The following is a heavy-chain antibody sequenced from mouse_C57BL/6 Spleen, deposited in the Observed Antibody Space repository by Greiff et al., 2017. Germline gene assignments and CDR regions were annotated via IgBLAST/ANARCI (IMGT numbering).Heavy chain of an antibody. CDR3: ARWDDGYYFDY. J-gene: IGHJ2*01. D-gene: IGHD4-1*01. CDR1: GYTFTSYW. Sequence: QVHVKQSGAELAKPGASVKLSCKASGYTFTSYWMHWVKQRPGQGLEWIGYINPSSGYTKYNQKFKDKATLTADKSSSPAYMQLSSLTYEDSAVYYCARWDDGYYFDYWGQGTTLTVSS. V-gene: IGHV1-7*01. CDR2: INPSSGYT.